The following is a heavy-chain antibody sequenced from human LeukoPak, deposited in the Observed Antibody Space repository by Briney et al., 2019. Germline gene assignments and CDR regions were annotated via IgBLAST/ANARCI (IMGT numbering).Heavy chain of an antibody. J-gene: IGHJ4*02. D-gene: IGHD3-16*02. Sequence: KPSETLSLTCAVYGGSFSGYYWSWIRQPPGKGLEWIGEINHSGSTNYNPSLKSRVTLSVDTSKNQFSLKLSSVTAADTAVYYCARSRYYDYVWGSYRQAPTYYFDYWGQGTLVTVSS. CDR3: ARSRYYDYVWGSYRQAPTYYFDY. CDR2: INHSGST. V-gene: IGHV4-34*01. CDR1: GGSFSGYY.